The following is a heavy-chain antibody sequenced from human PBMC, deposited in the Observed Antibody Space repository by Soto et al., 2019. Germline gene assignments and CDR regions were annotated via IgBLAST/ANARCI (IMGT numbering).Heavy chain of an antibody. V-gene: IGHV3-30-3*01. CDR3: ARAYLTYNFIPYGMDV. CDR1: GFTFRNYV. J-gene: IGHJ6*02. D-gene: IGHD1-1*01. CDR2: ISYDGSNK. Sequence: PGGSLRLSCAASGFTFRNYVIHWVRQAPGKGLEWVAVISYDGSNKYYADSVKGRFTMSRDNSKVYLQMNTLRAEDTAVYYCARAYLTYNFIPYGMDVWGQGTTVTSP.